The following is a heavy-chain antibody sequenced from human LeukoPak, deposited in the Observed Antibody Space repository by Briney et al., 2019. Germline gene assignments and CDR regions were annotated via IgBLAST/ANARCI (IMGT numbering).Heavy chain of an antibody. CDR2: IIPIFGTA. J-gene: IGHJ5*02. Sequence: ASVKVSCKASGYTFTSYGISWVRQAPGQGLEWMGGIIPIFGTANYAQKFQGRVTITTDESTSTAYMELSSLRSEDTAVYYCARELTAYYYGSGSYYNWFDPWGQGTLVTVSS. CDR1: GYTFTSYG. V-gene: IGHV1-69*05. D-gene: IGHD3-10*01. CDR3: ARELTAYYYGSGSYYNWFDP.